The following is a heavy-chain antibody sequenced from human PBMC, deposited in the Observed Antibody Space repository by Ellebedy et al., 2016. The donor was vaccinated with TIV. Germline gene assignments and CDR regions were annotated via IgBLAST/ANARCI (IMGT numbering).Heavy chain of an antibody. D-gene: IGHD3-22*01. CDR3: TAYYDSSGYYVDI. J-gene: IGHJ3*02. V-gene: IGHV3-15*01. CDR2: IKSKTDGGTT. CDR1: GFTFSNAW. Sequence: GGSLRLSXAASGFTFSNAWMSWVRQAPGKGLEWVGRIKSKTDGGTTDYAAPVKGRFTISRDDSKNTLYLQMNSLKTEDTAVYYCTAYYDSSGYYVDIWGQGTMVTVSS.